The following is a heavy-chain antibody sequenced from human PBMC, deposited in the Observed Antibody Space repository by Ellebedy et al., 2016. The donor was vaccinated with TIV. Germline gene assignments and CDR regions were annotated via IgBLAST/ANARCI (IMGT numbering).Heavy chain of an antibody. D-gene: IGHD4-17*01. J-gene: IGHJ4*02. Sequence: AASVKVSCKASGFLFDAYGISWARQAPGQVLEWMGWISAYNGDTIYAHHFKGRLIMTTDTSTATAFMELRSLTSDDTAVYYCATSYGDYGHWGQGTLVAVSS. CDR3: ATSYGDYGH. CDR1: GFLFDAYG. CDR2: ISAYNGDT. V-gene: IGHV1-18*04.